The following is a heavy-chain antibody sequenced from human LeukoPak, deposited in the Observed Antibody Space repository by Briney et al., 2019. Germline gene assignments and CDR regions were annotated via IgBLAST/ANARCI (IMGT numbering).Heavy chain of an antibody. V-gene: IGHV3-23*01. CDR2: VSRSGDST. J-gene: IGHJ4*02. CDR3: AKMLINTGWSTDY. Sequence: GGSLRLSCAASGFTFSSYGMSWVRQAPGKGLEWVSAVSRSGDSTYYTNSVQGRFTISRDNSKNTLYLQMHSLRAEDTAVYYCAKMLINTGWSTDYWGQGTLVTVSS. D-gene: IGHD6-19*01. CDR1: GFTFSSYG.